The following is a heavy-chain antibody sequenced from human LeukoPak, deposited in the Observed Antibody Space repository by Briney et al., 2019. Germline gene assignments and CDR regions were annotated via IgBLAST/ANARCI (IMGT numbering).Heavy chain of an antibody. J-gene: IGHJ4*02. Sequence: SGGSLRLSCAASGFTFSSYGIHWVRQAPGKGLEWVATISYDGINKYYADSVKGRFTISRDNSKNTLYLQMNSLRAEDTAVYYCARDFGYGGPYYFDYWGQGTLVTVSS. CDR1: GFTFSSYG. CDR2: ISYDGINK. V-gene: IGHV3-30*03. CDR3: ARDFGYGGPYYFDY. D-gene: IGHD4-23*01.